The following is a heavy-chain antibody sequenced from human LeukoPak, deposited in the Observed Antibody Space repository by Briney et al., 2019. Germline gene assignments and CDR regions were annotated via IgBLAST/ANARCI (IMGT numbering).Heavy chain of an antibody. D-gene: IGHD3-10*01. Sequence: PSETLSLTCTVSGGSISSGGYYWSWIRQHPGKGLEWIGYIYYSGSTYYNPSLKSRFTISVDTSKNQFSLKLSSVTAADTAVYYCARVYYYGSGSYPYYFDYWGQGTLVTVSS. CDR3: ARVYYYGSGSYPYYFDY. CDR2: IYYSGST. J-gene: IGHJ4*02. V-gene: IGHV4-31*03. CDR1: GGSISSGGYY.